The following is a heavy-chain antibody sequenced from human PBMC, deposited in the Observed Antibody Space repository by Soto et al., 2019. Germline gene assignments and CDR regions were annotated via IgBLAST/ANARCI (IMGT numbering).Heavy chain of an antibody. D-gene: IGHD3-10*01. CDR2: ISYDGSNK. J-gene: IGHJ4*02. V-gene: IGHV3-30-3*01. CDR1: GFTFSSYA. Sequence: QVQLVESGGGVVQPGRSLRLSCAASGFTFSSYAMHWVRQAPGKGLEWVAVISYDGSNKSYADSVKGRFTISRDNSKNTLYLQMNSLRAGDTAVYYCARARGWGQGTLVTVSS. CDR3: ARARG.